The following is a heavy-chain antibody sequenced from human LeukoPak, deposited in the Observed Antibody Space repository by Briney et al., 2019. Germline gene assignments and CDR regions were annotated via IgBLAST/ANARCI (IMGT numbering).Heavy chain of an antibody. CDR3: AKPATRDP. CDR1: GFTFSNYA. Sequence: GGALRLSCAASGFTFSNYAMSWVRQAPGKGLEWVSNISASGASTYYADSVKGRVTISRDNSKNTLYLQMSSLRAEDTAIYCCAKPATRDPWGQGTLVTVSS. D-gene: IGHD2-2*01. J-gene: IGHJ5*02. V-gene: IGHV3-23*01. CDR2: ISASGAST.